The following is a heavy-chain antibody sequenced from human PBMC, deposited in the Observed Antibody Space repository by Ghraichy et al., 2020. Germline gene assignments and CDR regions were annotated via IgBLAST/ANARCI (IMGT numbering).Heavy chain of an antibody. CDR2: INHSGST. CDR1: GGSFSGYY. Sequence: SETLSLTCAVYGGSFSGYYWSWIRQPPGKGLEWIGEINHSGSTNYNPSLKSRVTISVDTSKNQFSLKLSSVTAADTAVYYCAIGYCSGGSCYPPGSYYYGMDVWGQGTTVTVSS. J-gene: IGHJ6*02. CDR3: AIGYCSGGSCYPPGSYYYGMDV. V-gene: IGHV4-34*01. D-gene: IGHD2-15*01.